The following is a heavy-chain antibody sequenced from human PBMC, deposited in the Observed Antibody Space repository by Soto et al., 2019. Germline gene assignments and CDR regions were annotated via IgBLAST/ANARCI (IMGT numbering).Heavy chain of an antibody. CDR3: ARENRDDNSGWYSSSDWFDP. Sequence: SVKVSCKASGDTSDSFSISWVRQAPGQGLEWMGGIIPMFGTGNYAQKFQGRLTITANESTGTSYMDRKSLRSEDTAVYFCARENRDDNSGWYSSSDWFDPWGQGTLVTVSS. D-gene: IGHD6-19*01. CDR1: GDTSDSFS. CDR2: IIPMFGTG. V-gene: IGHV1-69*13. J-gene: IGHJ5*02.